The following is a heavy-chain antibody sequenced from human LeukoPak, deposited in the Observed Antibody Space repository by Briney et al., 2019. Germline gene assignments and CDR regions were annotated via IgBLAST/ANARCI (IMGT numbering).Heavy chain of an antibody. D-gene: IGHD5-24*01. J-gene: IGHJ4*02. CDR1: GYSISSGYY. Sequence: SETLSLTCTVSGYSISSGYYWGWIRQPPGKGLEWIGSIYHSGSTYYNPSLKSRVTISVDTSKNQFSLKLSSVTAADTAVYYCARVPGNRNYRAYFDYWGQGTLVTVSS. CDR2: IYHSGST. CDR3: ARVPGNRNYRAYFDY. V-gene: IGHV4-38-2*02.